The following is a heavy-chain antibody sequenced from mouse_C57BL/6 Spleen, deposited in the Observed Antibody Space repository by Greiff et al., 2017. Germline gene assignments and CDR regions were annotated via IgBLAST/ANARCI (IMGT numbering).Heavy chain of an antibody. CDR2: IYPGDGDT. CDR3: ANYYGSSYWYFDV. J-gene: IGHJ1*03. CDR1: GYAFSSSW. V-gene: IGHV1-82*01. Sequence: VQVVESGPELVKPGASVKISCKASGYAFSSSWMNWLKQRPGKGLAWIGRIYPGDGDTNYNGKFTGMATLTAAKSSSTAYMQLSSLTSEDSAVYCCANYYGSSYWYFDVWGTGTTVTVSS. D-gene: IGHD1-1*01.